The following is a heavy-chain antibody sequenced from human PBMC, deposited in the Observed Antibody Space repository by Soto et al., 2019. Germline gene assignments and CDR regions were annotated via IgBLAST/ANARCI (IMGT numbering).Heavy chain of an antibody. J-gene: IGHJ6*01. Sequence: QVQLVQSGGEVKKPGASVKVSCKASGYTFTIYGINWVRQAPGQGLEWMGWISPDNGNTNYAQKLQGRVTMTTDTSTTTAYMELTSLTSDDTAVYYCARALGYSGYAGMDVWGQGTTVSFSS. CDR3: ARALGYSGYAGMDV. CDR2: ISPDNGNT. CDR1: GYTFTIYG. D-gene: IGHD5-12*01. V-gene: IGHV1-18*01.